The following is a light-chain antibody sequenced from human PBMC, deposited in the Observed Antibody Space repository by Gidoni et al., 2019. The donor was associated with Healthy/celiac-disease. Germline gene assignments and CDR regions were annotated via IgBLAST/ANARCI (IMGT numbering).Light chain of an antibody. V-gene: IGLV2-14*01. CDR1: SSDVGGYNY. J-gene: IGLJ1*01. Sequence: QSALTQPPSVSCYPRQSITISCTGTSSDVGGYNYVSWYQQHPGKAPNLMIYDVSNRPSGVSNRFSGSKSGNTASLTISGLQAEDEADYYCSSYTSSSTLYVFGTGTKVTVL. CDR3: SSYTSSSTLYV. CDR2: DVS.